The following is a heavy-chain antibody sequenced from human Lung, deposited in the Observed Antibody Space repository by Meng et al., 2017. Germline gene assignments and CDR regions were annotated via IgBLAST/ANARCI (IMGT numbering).Heavy chain of an antibody. CDR3: ARDEDISAAGKLFGDY. CDR1: RYNSPDYS. J-gene: IGHJ4*02. Sequence: VEVVQCGAAEKKRWGSVKVSCTPSRYNSPDYSLIWVRRAPGQGLEWMGRINPKSGDTHYAQKFQARVTMTGDTSISTAYMELSGLRSDDTAMDYCARDEDISAAGKLFGDYWGQGTLVTVSS. D-gene: IGHD6-25*01. CDR2: INPKSGDT. V-gene: IGHV1-2*06.